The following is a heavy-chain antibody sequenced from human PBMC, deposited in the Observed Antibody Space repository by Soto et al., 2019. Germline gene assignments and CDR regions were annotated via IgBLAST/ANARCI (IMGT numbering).Heavy chain of an antibody. CDR1: GYTFTSYG. D-gene: IGHD2-2*01. Sequence: GASVKVSCKASGYTFTSYGISWVRQAPGQGLEWMGWISAYNGNTNYAQKLQGRVTMTTDTSTSTAYMELRSLRSDDTAVYYSARDVALGYCSSTIFYRVYYYGMDVWGQGTTVTVSS. CDR3: ARDVALGYCSSTIFYRVYYYGMDV. CDR2: ISAYNGNT. V-gene: IGHV1-18*01. J-gene: IGHJ6*02.